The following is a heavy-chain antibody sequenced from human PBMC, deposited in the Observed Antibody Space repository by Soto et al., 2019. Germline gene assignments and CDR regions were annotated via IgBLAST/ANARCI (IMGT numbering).Heavy chain of an antibody. D-gene: IGHD2-2*01. Sequence: QVQLVESGGGVVQPGRSLRLSCAASGFTFSSYGMHWVRQAPGKGLEWVAVISYDGSNKYYADSVKGRFTISTDNSKNTLYLQMNSLRAEDTAVYYCAKEQGYCSSTSCYAEYYYYYYMDVWGKGTTVTVSS. V-gene: IGHV3-30*18. J-gene: IGHJ6*03. CDR1: GFTFSSYG. CDR3: AKEQGYCSSTSCYAEYYYYYYMDV. CDR2: ISYDGSNK.